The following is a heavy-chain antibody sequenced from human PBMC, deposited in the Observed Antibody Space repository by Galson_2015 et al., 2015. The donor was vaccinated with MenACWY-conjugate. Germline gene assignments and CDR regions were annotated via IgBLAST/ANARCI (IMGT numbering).Heavy chain of an antibody. V-gene: IGHV1-69*13. D-gene: IGHD4-17*01. J-gene: IGHJ4*02. CDR3: AKGADRNVGDYEASDF. CDR1: GGTFSRYA. CDR2: IIPIFGRA. Sequence: SVKVSCKASGGTFSRYAINWVRQAPGQGLEWMGGIIPIFGRANYAQRFEGRVIISADESTTTTYMELSSLRSDDTAVYYCAKGADRNVGDYEASDFWGQGTLVTVSS.